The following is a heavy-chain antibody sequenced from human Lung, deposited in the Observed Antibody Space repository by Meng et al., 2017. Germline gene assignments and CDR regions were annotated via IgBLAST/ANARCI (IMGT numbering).Heavy chain of an antibody. CDR1: GGSFSDYY. Sequence: QVRLQQGGEGLLKTSETLSLTCVFSGGSFSDYYWSWIRQPPGKGLEWIGEINHSGSTNYNPSLESRATISVDTSQNNLSLKLSSVTAADSAVYYCARGPTTMAHDFDYWGQGTLVTVSS. D-gene: IGHD4-11*01. J-gene: IGHJ4*02. CDR2: INHSGST. V-gene: IGHV4-34*01. CDR3: ARGPTTMAHDFDY.